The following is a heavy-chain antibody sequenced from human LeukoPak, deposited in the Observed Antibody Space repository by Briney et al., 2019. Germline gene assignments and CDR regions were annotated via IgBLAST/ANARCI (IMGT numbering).Heavy chain of an antibody. CDR1: GGSISSYY. V-gene: IGHV4-59*01. D-gene: IGHD6-19*01. J-gene: IGHJ3*02. CDR2: IHYSGST. Sequence: TSETLSLTCTVSGGSISSYYWSWIRQPPGKGLEWIGYIHYSGSTNYNPSLKSRVTISVDTSKNQFSLKLSSVTAADTAVYYCARGSSSGWYRRAFDIWGQGTMVTVSS. CDR3: ARGSSSGWYRRAFDI.